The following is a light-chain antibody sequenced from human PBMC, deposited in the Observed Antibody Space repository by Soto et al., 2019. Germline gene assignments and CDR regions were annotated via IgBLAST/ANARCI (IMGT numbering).Light chain of an antibody. CDR3: QQRANWPPLT. Sequence: EIVMTQSPATLSVSPGERVTLSFRASQSVRSNLAWYQQKPGQAPRLLIYDASNRATGIPARFSGSGSGTDFTLTINSLEPEDFAIYYCQQRANWPPLTFGQGTRLEIK. J-gene: IGKJ5*01. V-gene: IGKV3-11*01. CDR1: QSVRSN. CDR2: DAS.